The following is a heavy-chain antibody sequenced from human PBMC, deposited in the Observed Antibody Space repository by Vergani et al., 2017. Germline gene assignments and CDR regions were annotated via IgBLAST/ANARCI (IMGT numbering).Heavy chain of an antibody. D-gene: IGHD5-12*01. J-gene: IGHJ6*02. Sequence: QVQLVQSGAEVKKPGASVQVSCKVSGYTLTELSMHWVRQAPGKGLEWMGGFDPEDGETIYAQKFQGRVTMTEDTSTDTAYMELSSLRSEDTALYYCATPXLRFSYYYYYGMDVWGQGTTVTVSS. CDR3: ATPXLRFSYYYYYGMDV. V-gene: IGHV1-24*01. CDR2: FDPEDGET. CDR1: GYTLTELS.